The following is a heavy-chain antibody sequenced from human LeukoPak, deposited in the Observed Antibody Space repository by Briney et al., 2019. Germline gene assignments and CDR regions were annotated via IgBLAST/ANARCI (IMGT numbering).Heavy chain of an antibody. D-gene: IGHD6-13*01. Sequence: GRSLRLSCAASGFIFDDYAMHWVRQAPGKGLEWVSGISWNSGSIGYADSVKGRFTISRDNSNNTLYLQMNSLRIEDKATYFCARGRGSAVGTVLFDNWGQGTLVTVSS. CDR1: GFIFDDYA. V-gene: IGHV3-9*01. CDR2: ISWNSGSI. CDR3: ARGRGSAVGTVLFDN. J-gene: IGHJ4*02.